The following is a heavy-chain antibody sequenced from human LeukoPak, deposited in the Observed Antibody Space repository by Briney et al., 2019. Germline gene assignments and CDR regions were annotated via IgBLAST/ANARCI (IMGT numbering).Heavy chain of an antibody. CDR3: AREDSYSPYFDY. CDR2: IYYSGST. CDR1: GFTFDDYA. J-gene: IGHJ4*02. V-gene: IGHV4-59*01. D-gene: IGHD5-18*01. Sequence: LRLSCAASGFTFDDYAMHWVRQAPGKGLEWIGYIYYSGSTNYNPSLKSRVTISVDTSKNQFSLKLNSVTAADTAVYYCAREDSYSPYFDYWGQGTLVTVSS.